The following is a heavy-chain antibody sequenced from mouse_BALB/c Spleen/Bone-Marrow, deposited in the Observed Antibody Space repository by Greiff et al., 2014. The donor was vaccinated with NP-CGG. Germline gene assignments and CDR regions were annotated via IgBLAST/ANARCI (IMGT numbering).Heavy chain of an antibody. CDR3: ARSRGYAWFAY. D-gene: IGHD2-2*01. CDR2: IYPGSGNT. CDR1: GYTFTDYY. V-gene: IGHV1-77*01. Sequence: VKLQESGAELARPGASVKLSCKASGYTFTDYYINWVKQRTGQGLEWIGEIYPGSGNTYYNEKLKGKATLTADKSSSTAYMQLSSLTSEDSAVYFCARSRGYAWFAYWGQGTLVTVSA. J-gene: IGHJ3*01.